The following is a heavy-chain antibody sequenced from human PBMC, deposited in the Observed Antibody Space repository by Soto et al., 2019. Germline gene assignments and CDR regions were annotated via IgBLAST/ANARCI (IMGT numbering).Heavy chain of an antibody. D-gene: IGHD5-18*01. Sequence: ASVKVSCKASGYTVTSYAMHWVRQAPGQRLEWMGWINAGNGNTKYSQKFQGRVTITRDTSASTAYMELSSLRSEDTAVYYCARGGLPASGYSYGHFYHYFDYWGQGTLVTVSS. V-gene: IGHV1-3*01. CDR3: ARGGLPASGYSYGHFYHYFDY. J-gene: IGHJ4*02. CDR1: GYTVTSYA. CDR2: INAGNGNT.